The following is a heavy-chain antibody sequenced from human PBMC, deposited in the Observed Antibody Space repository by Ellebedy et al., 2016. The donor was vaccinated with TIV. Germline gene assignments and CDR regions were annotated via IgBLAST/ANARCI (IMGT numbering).Heavy chain of an antibody. CDR1: GYTFTSYY. V-gene: IGHV1-46*01. D-gene: IGHD3-16*01. J-gene: IGHJ3*02. CDR3: ASYPGGTNDAFDI. Sequence: ASVKVSCKASGYTFTSYYMHWVRQAPGQGLEWMGIINPSGGSTSYAQKFQGRVTMTRDTSTSTVYMELSSLRSEDTAVYYCASYPGGTNDAFDIWGQGTMVTVSS. CDR2: INPSGGST.